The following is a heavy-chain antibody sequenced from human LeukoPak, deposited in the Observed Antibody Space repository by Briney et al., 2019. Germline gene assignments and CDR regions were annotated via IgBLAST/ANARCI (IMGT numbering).Heavy chain of an antibody. V-gene: IGHV3-7*03. CDR1: GFAFSNFW. CDR2: IKQNGSEE. CDR3: ADPGMGC. J-gene: IGHJ4*02. D-gene: IGHD1-14*01. Sequence: PGGSLRLSCTASGFAFSNFWMSWVRQAPGKGLEWVANIKQNGSEETYIDSVKGRFIISRDNAKSSVSLQMNSLRGEDTAVYYCADPGMGCWGQGTLVTVSS.